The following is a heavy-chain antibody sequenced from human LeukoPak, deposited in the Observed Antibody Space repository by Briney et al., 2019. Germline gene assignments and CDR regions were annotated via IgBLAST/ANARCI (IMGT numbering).Heavy chain of an antibody. D-gene: IGHD6-13*01. CDR3: ASRLSVGIAAYFDY. CDR1: GGSISSGGYY. Sequence: SETLSLTCTVSGGSISSGGYYWSWIRQPPGKGLEWIGYIYHSGSTYYNPSLKSRVTISVDRSKNQFSLKLSSVTAADTAVYYCASRLSVGIAAYFDYWGQGTLVTVSS. CDR2: IYHSGST. J-gene: IGHJ4*02. V-gene: IGHV4-30-2*01.